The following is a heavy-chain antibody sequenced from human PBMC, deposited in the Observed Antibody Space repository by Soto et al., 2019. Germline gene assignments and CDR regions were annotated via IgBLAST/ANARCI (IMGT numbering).Heavy chain of an antibody. D-gene: IGHD2-2*01. Sequence: ASVKVSCKASGGTFSSYAISWVRQAPGQGLEWMGGIIPIFGTANYAQKFQGRVTITADESTSTAYMELSSLRSEDTAVYYCAREGALNCISTSCQFDYWGQGTLVPVSS. J-gene: IGHJ4*02. CDR3: AREGALNCISTSCQFDY. V-gene: IGHV1-69*13. CDR2: IIPIFGTA. CDR1: GGTFSSYA.